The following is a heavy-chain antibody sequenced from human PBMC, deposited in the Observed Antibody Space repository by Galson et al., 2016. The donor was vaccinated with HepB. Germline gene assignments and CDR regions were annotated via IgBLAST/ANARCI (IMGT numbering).Heavy chain of an antibody. J-gene: IGHJ4*02. CDR2: IGGGSTTI. D-gene: IGHD3-16*01. Sequence: SLRLSCAGSGFTFSLYSMNWVRHAPGKGLEWVSYIGGGSTTIYYADSVKGRFTISRDNDNNSVFLQMNSLRDEDTAVYYCARADHEGAYDYWGQGTLVTVSS. CDR1: GFTFSLYS. V-gene: IGHV3-48*02. CDR3: ARADHEGAYDY.